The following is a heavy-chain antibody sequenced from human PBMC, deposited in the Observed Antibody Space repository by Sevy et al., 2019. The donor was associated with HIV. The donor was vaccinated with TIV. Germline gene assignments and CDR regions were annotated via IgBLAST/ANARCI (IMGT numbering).Heavy chain of an antibody. Sequence: ASVKVSCKTSGGTFSGYSISLLRQAPGQGLEWMGGIIAISGTTNYLQRFQGRITITADVSTRTVYMELRSLRIEDTAIYFCARDRDRGYFDPWGQGTLVTVSS. D-gene: IGHD6-13*01. CDR3: ARDRDRGYFDP. CDR2: IIAISGTT. CDR1: GGTFSGYS. J-gene: IGHJ5*02. V-gene: IGHV1-69*13.